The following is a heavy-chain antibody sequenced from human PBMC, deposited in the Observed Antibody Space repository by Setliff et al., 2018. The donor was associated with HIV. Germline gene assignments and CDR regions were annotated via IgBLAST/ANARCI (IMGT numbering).Heavy chain of an antibody. J-gene: IGHJ3*02. Sequence: PSETLSLTCTVSGGSISSSSYYWGWVRQPPGKGLEWIGSVYYSGTTYYNPSLTSRVTISVDTSKNQFSLKLTSVTAADTALYYCARHFSIFGVTIISNDAFDTWGRGTMVTVSS. CDR1: GGSISSSSYY. CDR3: ARHFSIFGVTIISNDAFDT. D-gene: IGHD3-3*01. CDR2: VYYSGTT. V-gene: IGHV4-39*01.